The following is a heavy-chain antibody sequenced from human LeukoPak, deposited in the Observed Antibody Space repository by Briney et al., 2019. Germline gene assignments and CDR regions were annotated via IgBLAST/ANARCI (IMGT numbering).Heavy chain of an antibody. D-gene: IGHD3-22*01. Sequence: GASVKVSCKSSGGTFSSYAINWVRQAPGQGLEWMGAIFPILGTPNYAQKFQGRVTITSDKSTSTSYMELSSLRSEDTAVYYCARDLYYYDSSGYYHGAFDIWGQGTMVTVSS. CDR2: IFPILGTP. V-gene: IGHV1-69*10. CDR3: ARDLYYYDSSGYYHGAFDI. CDR1: GGTFSSYA. J-gene: IGHJ3*02.